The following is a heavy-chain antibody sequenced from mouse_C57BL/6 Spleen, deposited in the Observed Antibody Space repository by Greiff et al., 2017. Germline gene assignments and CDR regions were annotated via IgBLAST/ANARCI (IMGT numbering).Heavy chain of an antibody. D-gene: IGHD1-1*01. CDR2: INPNNGGT. V-gene: IGHV1-26*01. CDR3: ARGVYGSSLDY. CDR1: GYTFTDYY. J-gene: IGHJ2*01. Sequence: EVMLVESGPELVKPGASVKISCKASGYTFTDYYMNWVKQSHGKSLEWIGDINPNNGGTSYNQKFKGKATLTVDKSSSTAYMELRSLTSEDPAVYYCARGVYGSSLDYWGQGTTLTVSS.